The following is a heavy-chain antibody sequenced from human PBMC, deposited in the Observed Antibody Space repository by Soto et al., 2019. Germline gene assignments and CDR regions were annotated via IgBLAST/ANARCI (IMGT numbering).Heavy chain of an antibody. V-gene: IGHV1-69*13. CDR1: GGTFSSYA. D-gene: IGHD2-21*02. CDR2: IIPIFGTA. J-gene: IGHJ5*02. CDR3: ARVAYCGGDCYAPHNWFDP. Sequence: ASVKVSCKASGGTFSSYAISWVRQAPGQGLEWMGGIIPIFGTANYAQKFQGRVTITADESTSTAYMELSSLRSEDTAVYYCARVAYCGGDCYAPHNWFDPWGQGTLVTVSS.